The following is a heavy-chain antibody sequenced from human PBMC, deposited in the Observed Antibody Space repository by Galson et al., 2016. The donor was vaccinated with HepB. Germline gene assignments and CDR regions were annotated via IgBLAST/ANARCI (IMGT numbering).Heavy chain of an antibody. J-gene: IGHJ5*02. CDR3: ARDSFTIFGVTPNWFDP. CDR1: GFTVNNNY. D-gene: IGHD3-3*01. Sequence: SLRLSCAASGFTVNNNYMRWVRQAPGKGLEWVSLIYSGGSTSFADSVKGRFTISRDNSKNTLYLQMSSLRAEDTAVYYCARDSFTIFGVTPNWFDPWGQGTLVTVSS. V-gene: IGHV3-53*01. CDR2: IYSGGST.